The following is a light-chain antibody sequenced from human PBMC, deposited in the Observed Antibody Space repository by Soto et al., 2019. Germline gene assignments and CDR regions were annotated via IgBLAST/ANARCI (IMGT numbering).Light chain of an antibody. V-gene: IGKV2D-29*02. CDR2: EVS. Sequence: IALTQSPLSLSVTPGEPASISCKSSQSLLHSDGKTYLYWYLQKPGQSPQLLIYEVSNRLSGVPERFSGSGSGTDFTLKISRVEAEDVGLYYCMQSIQLRTFGQGTKVDIK. CDR3: MQSIQLRT. J-gene: IGKJ1*01. CDR1: QSLLHSDGKTY.